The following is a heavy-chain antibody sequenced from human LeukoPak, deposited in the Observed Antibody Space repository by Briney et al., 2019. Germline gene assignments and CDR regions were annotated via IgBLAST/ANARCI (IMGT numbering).Heavy chain of an antibody. V-gene: IGHV1-69*06. Sequence: SVKVSCKASGGTFSSYAISWVRQAPGQGLEWMGGIIPIFGTANYAQKFQGRVTITADKSTSTAYMELSSLRSEDTAVYYCARPSYDSSDYEYFQHWGQGTLVTVSS. CDR1: GGTFSSYA. CDR2: IIPIFGTA. J-gene: IGHJ1*01. D-gene: IGHD3-22*01. CDR3: ARPSYDSSDYEYFQH.